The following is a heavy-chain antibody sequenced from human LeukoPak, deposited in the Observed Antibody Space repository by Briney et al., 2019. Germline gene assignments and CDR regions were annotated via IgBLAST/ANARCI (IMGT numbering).Heavy chain of an antibody. J-gene: IGHJ6*03. V-gene: IGHV4-39*07. CDR2: LYYRGDT. Sequence: SETLSLTCSVSGGSISNNNYYWGWIRQSPGRGLEWIGSLYYRGDTFYNPSLKSRVTISVDTSKNQFSLKLSSVTAADTAVYYCAREAGGYGGNENYYYMDVWGKGTTVTVSS. CDR1: GGSISNNNYY. CDR3: AREAGGYGGNENYYYMDV. D-gene: IGHD5-12*01.